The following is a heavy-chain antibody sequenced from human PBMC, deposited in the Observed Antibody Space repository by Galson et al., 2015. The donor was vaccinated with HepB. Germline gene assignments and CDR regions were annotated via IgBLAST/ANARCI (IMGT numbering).Heavy chain of an antibody. CDR2: ISSSSSYT. CDR1: GFTFSDYY. V-gene: IGHV3-11*06. D-gene: IGHD3-9*01. CDR3: ARDGVIRYFDWLPMSYYFDY. J-gene: IGHJ4*02. Sequence: SLRLSCAASGFTFSDYYMSWLRQAPGKGLEWVSYISSSSSYTNYADSVKGRFTISRDNAKNSLYLQMNSLRAEDTAVYYCARDGVIRYFDWLPMSYYFDYWGQGTLVTVSS.